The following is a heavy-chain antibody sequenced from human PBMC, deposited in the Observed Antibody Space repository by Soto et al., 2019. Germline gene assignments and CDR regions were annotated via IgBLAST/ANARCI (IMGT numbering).Heavy chain of an antibody. CDR3: AQGKGTGVTRVGAFDS. V-gene: IGHV3-23*01. J-gene: IGHJ3*02. CDR1: GFTFSKYA. Sequence: EVQLLESGGGLVQPGGSLRLSCAASGFTFSKYAMSWVRQAPGKGLDWVSGISDSGVTTYSADSVKGRFTISRDNSKNTLYLQVIGLRAEDTAVYYCAQGKGTGVTRVGAFDSWGQGTMVTVSS. D-gene: IGHD2-8*02. CDR2: ISDSGVTT.